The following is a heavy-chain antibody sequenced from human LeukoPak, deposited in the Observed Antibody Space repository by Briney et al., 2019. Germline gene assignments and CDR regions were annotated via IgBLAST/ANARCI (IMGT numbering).Heavy chain of an antibody. CDR3: ARVVDYYDSSGYYYALNY. CDR1: GGSISSSSYY. J-gene: IGHJ4*02. Sequence: PSETLSPTCTVSGGSISSSSYYWGWIRQPPGKGVEWSGSIYYSGSTYYNPSLKSRVTISVDTSKNQFSLKLSSVTAADTAVYYCARVVDYYDSSGYYYALNYWGQGTLVTVSS. V-gene: IGHV4-39*01. D-gene: IGHD3-22*01. CDR2: IYYSGST.